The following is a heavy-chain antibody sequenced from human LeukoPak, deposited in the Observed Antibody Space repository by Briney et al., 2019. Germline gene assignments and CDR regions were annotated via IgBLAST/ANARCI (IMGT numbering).Heavy chain of an antibody. D-gene: IGHD6-19*01. CDR1: GGSISSGGYS. Sequence: SQTLSLTCAVSGGSISSGGYSWSWIRQPPGKGLEWIGYIYHSGSTYYNPSLKSRVTILVDRSKNQFSLKLSSVTAADTAVYYCARHGLSTQSSDLWGQGTMVTVSS. CDR3: ARHGLSTQSSDL. CDR2: IYHSGST. J-gene: IGHJ3*01. V-gene: IGHV4-30-2*01.